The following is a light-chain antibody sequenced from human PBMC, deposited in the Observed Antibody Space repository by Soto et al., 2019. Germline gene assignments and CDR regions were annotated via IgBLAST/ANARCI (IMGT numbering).Light chain of an antibody. Sequence: QSVLTKPTSASETPGQRVTISCSGSSSNIGSNHVYWYQHLPGTAPKLLIYRNYLRPSGVPDRFSASKSGTSASLAISGLRSDDEADYYCGAWDDSLSGWVFGGGTKLTVL. V-gene: IGLV1-47*01. J-gene: IGLJ3*02. CDR3: GAWDDSLSGWV. CDR1: SSNIGSNH. CDR2: RNY.